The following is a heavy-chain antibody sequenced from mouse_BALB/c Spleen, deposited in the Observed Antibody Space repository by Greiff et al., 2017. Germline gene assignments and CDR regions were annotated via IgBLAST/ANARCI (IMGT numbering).Heavy chain of an antibody. CDR1: GYAFTNYL. CDR3: ARNYRYGYAMDY. CDR2: INPGSGGT. Sequence: VQLQQSGAELVRPGTSVKVSCKASGYAFTNYLIEWVKQRPGQGLEWIGVINPGSGGTNYNEKFKGKATLTADKSSSTAYMQLSSLTSDDSAVYFCARNYRYGYAMDYWGQGTSVTVSS. D-gene: IGHD2-14*01. V-gene: IGHV1-54*01. J-gene: IGHJ4*01.